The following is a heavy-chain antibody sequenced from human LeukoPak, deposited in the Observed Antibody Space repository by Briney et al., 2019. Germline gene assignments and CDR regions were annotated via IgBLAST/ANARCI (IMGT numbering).Heavy chain of an antibody. CDR2: IIPILGIA. V-gene: IGHV1-69*04. Sequence: GASVKVSCKASGGTFSSYAISWVRQAPGQGLEWMGRIIPILGIANYAQKFQGRVTITADKSTSTAYMELSSLRSEDTAVYYCARVMGSGSYSYHDGMDVWGQGTTVTVSS. CDR3: ARVMGSGSYSYHDGMDV. J-gene: IGHJ6*02. D-gene: IGHD3-10*01. CDR1: GGTFSSYA.